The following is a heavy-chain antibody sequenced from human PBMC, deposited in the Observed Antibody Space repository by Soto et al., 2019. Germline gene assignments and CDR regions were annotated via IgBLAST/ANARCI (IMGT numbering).Heavy chain of an antibody. Sequence: PGGSLRLSCAASGFTFSSYAMSWVRQAPGKGLEWVSAISGSGGSTYYADSVKGRFTISRDNSKNTLYLQLNSLRAEDTAVYYCAKQEYSSSSNYFDYWGQGTLVTVSS. D-gene: IGHD6-6*01. CDR2: ISGSGGST. V-gene: IGHV3-23*01. CDR1: GFTFSSYA. J-gene: IGHJ4*02. CDR3: AKQEYSSSSNYFDY.